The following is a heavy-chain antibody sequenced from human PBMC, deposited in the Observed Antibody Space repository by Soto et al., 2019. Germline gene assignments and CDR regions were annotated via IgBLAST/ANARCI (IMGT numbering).Heavy chain of an antibody. D-gene: IGHD2-8*01. CDR3: AVDRSRTANGSASLWFDP. CDR1: GYTFTRHW. CDR2: INPDDYTT. J-gene: IGHJ5*02. Sequence: QVQMVQSGTEMKKPGASVKVSCRTSGYTFTRHWMHWVRQAPGQGLEWMGIINPDDYTTSFAPQLPGRFTLTRDTAGSTLSMQLTSLGSQHTAIYFCAVDRSRTANGSASLWFDPCGQGTPVIVSS. V-gene: IGHV1-46*04.